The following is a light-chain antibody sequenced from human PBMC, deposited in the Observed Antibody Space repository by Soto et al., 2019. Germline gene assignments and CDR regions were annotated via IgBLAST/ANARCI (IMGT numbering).Light chain of an antibody. Sequence: DIQMTQSPSTLSASVGDRVTITCRASQNIERWLAWYQQKPGKAPKHLLYDVSSLESGVPSRFSGSGSATEFILTINGLQPDDFATYFCQQFKSDTWTFGQGTKVDIK. V-gene: IGKV1-5*01. CDR2: DVS. J-gene: IGKJ1*01. CDR3: QQFKSDTWT. CDR1: QNIERW.